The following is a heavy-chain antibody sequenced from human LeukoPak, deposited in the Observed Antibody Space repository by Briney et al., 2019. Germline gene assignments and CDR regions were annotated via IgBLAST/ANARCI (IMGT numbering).Heavy chain of an antibody. CDR1: GYTFTSYG. D-gene: IGHD5-12*01. V-gene: IGHV1-18*01. CDR3: AGMQRGYDTNYYYYGMDV. Sequence: ASVKVSCKASGYTFTSYGISWVRQAPGQGLEWMGWISAYNGNTNYAQKLQGRVTMTTDTSTSTAYMELRSLRSDDTAVYYCAGMQRGYDTNYYYYGMDVWGQGTTVTVSS. CDR2: ISAYNGNT. J-gene: IGHJ6*02.